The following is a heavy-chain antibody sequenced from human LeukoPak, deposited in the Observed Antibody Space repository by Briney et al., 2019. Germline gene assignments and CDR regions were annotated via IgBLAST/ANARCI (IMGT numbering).Heavy chain of an antibody. Sequence: EASETLRLSCAVFGVSFSSYSLLWVRQPPGKGLDWIGLIYSSGSIKYNPSLTSRLTISLNTSNNQISLKLTSVSAADTAMDYLARQFDFWGQGTLVTVSS. CDR1: GVSFSSYS. V-gene: IGHV4-59*08. CDR2: IYSSGSI. CDR3: ARQFDF. J-gene: IGHJ5*01.